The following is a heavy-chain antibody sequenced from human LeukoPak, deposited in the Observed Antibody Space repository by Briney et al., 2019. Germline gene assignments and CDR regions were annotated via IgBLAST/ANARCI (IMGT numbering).Heavy chain of an antibody. CDR3: ARDADDSSGYSNFDY. CDR1: GFTFARYS. V-gene: IGHV1-18*01. D-gene: IGHD3-22*01. Sequence: VASVKVSCKASGFTFARYSFFWVRQAPGQGLEWMGWISAYNGNTNYAQMVQGRVTMTRDTSTSTVYMELRSLRSEDTAVYYCARDADDSSGYSNFDYWGQGTLVTVSS. J-gene: IGHJ4*02. CDR2: ISAYNGNT.